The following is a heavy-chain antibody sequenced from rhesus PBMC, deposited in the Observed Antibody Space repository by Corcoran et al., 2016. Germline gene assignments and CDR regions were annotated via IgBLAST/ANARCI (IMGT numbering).Heavy chain of an antibody. CDR1: GFTFSDHY. D-gene: IGHD4-23*01. J-gene: IGHJ4*01. Sequence: EVQLVESGGGLVQPGGSLRLSCAASGFTFSDHYMDWVRQAQGKGLEWVSSISGSSSSTYYPDSVNGRFTISRDNAKNTLYLQMNSPRAEDTAVYYCAREDSNYDYFDYWGQGVLVTVSS. CDR3: AREDSNYDYFDY. CDR2: ISGSSSST. V-gene: IGHV3-37*01.